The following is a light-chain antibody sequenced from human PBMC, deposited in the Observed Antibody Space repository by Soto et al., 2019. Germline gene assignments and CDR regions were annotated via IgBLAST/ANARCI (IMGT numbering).Light chain of an antibody. Sequence: ILLTQSPCTLSLSPGERATLSCRASQSIRNFLAWYQQKPGQAPRLLIYDASNRASGIPPRFSGSGSGTDFTLTISRLAPEDFEVYYCQQYSTSPRTFGQGTKVDIK. CDR3: QQYSTSPRT. V-gene: IGKV3-11*01. CDR2: DAS. J-gene: IGKJ1*01. CDR1: QSIRNF.